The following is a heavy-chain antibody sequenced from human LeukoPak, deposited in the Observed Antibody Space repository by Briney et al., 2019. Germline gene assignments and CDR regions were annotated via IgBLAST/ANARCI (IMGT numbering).Heavy chain of an antibody. D-gene: IGHD6-19*01. CDR1: GFTFSSYA. CDR2: ISGSGGST. CDR3: AKDAPSPLEVAGTIFDY. Sequence: GGSLRLSCAASGFTFSSYAMSWVRQAPGKGLEWDSAISGSGGSTYYADSVKGRFTISRDNSKNTLYLQMNSLRAEDTAVYYCAKDAPSPLEVAGTIFDYWGQGTLVTVSS. J-gene: IGHJ4*02. V-gene: IGHV3-23*01.